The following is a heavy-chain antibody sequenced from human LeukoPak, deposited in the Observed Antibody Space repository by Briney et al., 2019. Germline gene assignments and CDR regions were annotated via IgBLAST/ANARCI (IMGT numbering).Heavy chain of an antibody. J-gene: IGHJ4*02. V-gene: IGHV3-7*01. D-gene: IGHD2-2*01. CDR3: AREGSVVVPAAISY. CDR2: IKQDGSEK. CDR1: GFTFSSYW. Sequence: PGGSLRLSCVASGFTFSSYWMSWVRQAPGKGLEWVANIKQDGSEKYYVDSVKGRFTISRDNAKNSLYLQMNSLRAEDTAVYYCAREGSVVVPAAISYWGQGTLVTVSS.